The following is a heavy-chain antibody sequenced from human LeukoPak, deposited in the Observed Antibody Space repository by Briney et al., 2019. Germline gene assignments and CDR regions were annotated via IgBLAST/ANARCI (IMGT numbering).Heavy chain of an antibody. CDR1: GFTFSSYA. Sequence: PGGSLRLSCAASGFTFSSYAMSWVRQTPGKGLEWVAVISNDGSNKYYADSVKGRFTISRDNSKNTLYLQMNSLRAEDTAVYYCAKDLMVRGVIPTYFDYWGQGTLVTVSS. V-gene: IGHV3-30-3*01. CDR2: ISNDGSNK. J-gene: IGHJ4*02. CDR3: AKDLMVRGVIPTYFDY. D-gene: IGHD3-10*01.